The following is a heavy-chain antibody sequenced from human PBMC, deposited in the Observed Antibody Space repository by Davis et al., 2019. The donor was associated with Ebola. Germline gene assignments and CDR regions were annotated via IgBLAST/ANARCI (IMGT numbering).Heavy chain of an antibody. CDR2: INPSGGST. Sequence: ASVKVSCKASGYTFSNYYMNWVRQAPGQGLEWMGIINPSGGSTNYAQKFQGRVTMTRDTSISTAYMELSRLRSDDTAVYYCARDSPIAVAGISDYWGQGTLVTVSS. CDR3: ARDSPIAVAGISDY. J-gene: IGHJ4*02. V-gene: IGHV1-2*02. D-gene: IGHD6-19*01. CDR1: GYTFSNYY.